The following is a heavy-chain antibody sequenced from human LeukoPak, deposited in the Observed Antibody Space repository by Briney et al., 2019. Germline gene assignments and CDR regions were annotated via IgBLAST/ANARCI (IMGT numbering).Heavy chain of an antibody. CDR3: ARGILLWFGDITGAFDI. V-gene: IGHV4-61*02. D-gene: IGHD3-10*01. CDR2: IYTSGST. CDR1: GGSISSGSYY. J-gene: IGHJ3*02. Sequence: PSETLSLTCTVSGGSISSGSYYWSWIRQPAGKGLEWIGRIYTSGSTNYNPSLKSRVTISVDTSKNQFSLKLSSVTAADTAVYYCARGILLWFGDITGAFDIWGQGTMVTVSS.